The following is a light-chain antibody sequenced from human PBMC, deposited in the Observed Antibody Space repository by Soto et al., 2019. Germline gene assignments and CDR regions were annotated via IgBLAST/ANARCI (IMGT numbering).Light chain of an antibody. CDR2: KAS. CDR1: QSVGSW. J-gene: IGKJ1*01. Sequence: DVQMTQSPSTLSASVGDRVTITCRASQSVGSWLAWYQQKPGKAPKLLIYKASSLESGVPSRFSGSGSGTELSLTIISLQPDDFASYHCQQYGSSSPWTFGQGTTFDIK. CDR3: QQYGSSSPWT. V-gene: IGKV1-5*03.